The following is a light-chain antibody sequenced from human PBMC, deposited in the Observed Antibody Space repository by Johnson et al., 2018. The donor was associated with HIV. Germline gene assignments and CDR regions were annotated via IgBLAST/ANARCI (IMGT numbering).Light chain of an antibody. CDR1: SSNIGNNY. J-gene: IGLJ1*01. CDR3: GTWDSSLSHV. CDR2: ENN. Sequence: QSVLTQPPSVSAAPGQKVTISCSGSSSNIGNNYVSWYQQLPGTAPKLLIYENNKRPSELPGRFSGSKSGTSATLGITGLQTGDEADYYFGTWDSSLSHVFGTGTKVTVL. V-gene: IGLV1-51*02.